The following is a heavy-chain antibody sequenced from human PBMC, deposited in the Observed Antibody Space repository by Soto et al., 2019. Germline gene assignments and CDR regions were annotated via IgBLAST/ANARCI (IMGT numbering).Heavy chain of an antibody. Sequence: GSLRLSCAASGFNFNSYTISWVRQAPGKRLEWLSSISSSGYIFSTDSVRGRFTISRDNAKNSVYLQINSLRAEDTAVYFCARDCSGGSCYPGMDVWGQGPTVTVSS. CDR1: GFNFNSYT. V-gene: IGHV3-21*01. CDR2: ISSSGYI. J-gene: IGHJ6*02. D-gene: IGHD2-15*01. CDR3: ARDCSGGSCYPGMDV.